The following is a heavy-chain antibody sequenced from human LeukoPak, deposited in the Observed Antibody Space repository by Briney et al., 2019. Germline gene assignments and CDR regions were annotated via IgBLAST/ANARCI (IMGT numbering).Heavy chain of an antibody. CDR2: IYYSGRT. Sequence: SETLSLTCTVSGGSISSSSYYWGWFRQPPGKGLQWVGSIYYSGRTYYNPSLKSRVTISVDTSKNQFSLKLSSVAAADTAVYYCARYYYDSSGYSGFDYWGQGTLVTVSS. CDR1: GGSISSSSYY. CDR3: ARYYYDSSGYSGFDY. D-gene: IGHD3-22*01. V-gene: IGHV4-39*07. J-gene: IGHJ4*02.